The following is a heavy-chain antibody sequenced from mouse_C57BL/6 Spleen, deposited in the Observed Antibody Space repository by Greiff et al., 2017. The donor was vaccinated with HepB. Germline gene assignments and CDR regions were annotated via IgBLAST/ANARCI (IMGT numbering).Heavy chain of an antibody. Sequence: EVKVIESGPGMVKPSQSLSLTCTVTGYSITSGYDWHWIRHFPGNKLEWMGYISYSGSTNYNPSLKSRISITHDTSKNHFFLKLNSVTTEDTATYYCARAGYDGYYFDYWGQGTTLTVSS. CDR2: ISYSGST. CDR1: GYSITSGYD. J-gene: IGHJ2*01. CDR3: ARAGYDGYYFDY. D-gene: IGHD2-3*01. V-gene: IGHV3-1*01.